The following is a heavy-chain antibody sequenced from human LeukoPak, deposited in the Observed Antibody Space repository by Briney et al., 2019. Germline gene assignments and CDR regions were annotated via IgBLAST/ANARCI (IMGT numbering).Heavy chain of an antibody. D-gene: IGHD6-19*01. Sequence: PGGSLRLSCAASGFTFDDYGMSWVRQAPGKGLEWVSGINWNGGSTGYADSVKGRFTISRDNAKNSLYLQMNSLRAEDTALYYCARVGSSGWYFNWFDPWGQGTLVTVSS. CDR2: INWNGGST. J-gene: IGHJ5*02. V-gene: IGHV3-20*04. CDR3: ARVGSSGWYFNWFDP. CDR1: GFTFDDYG.